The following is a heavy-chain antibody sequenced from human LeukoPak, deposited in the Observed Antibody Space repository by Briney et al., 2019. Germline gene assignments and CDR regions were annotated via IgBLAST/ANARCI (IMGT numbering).Heavy chain of an antibody. Sequence: SGPTLVNPTQTLTLTCTFSGFSLSTSGVAVGWIRQPPGKALEWLALIYWDDDKRYSPSLKSRLTITKDTSKNQVVLTMTNMDPVDTATYYCARFTKWLRFAIQQLAYFDYWGQGTLVTVSS. CDR1: GFSLSTSGVA. J-gene: IGHJ4*02. CDR3: ARFTKWLRFAIQQLAYFDY. CDR2: IYWDDDK. V-gene: IGHV2-5*02. D-gene: IGHD5-12*01.